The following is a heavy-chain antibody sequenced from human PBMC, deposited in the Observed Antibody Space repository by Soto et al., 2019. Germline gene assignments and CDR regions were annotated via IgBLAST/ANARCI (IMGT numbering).Heavy chain of an antibody. D-gene: IGHD1-26*01. V-gene: IGHV6-1*01. CDR1: GDSVSSNSAG. CDR2: TYYRSKWYY. J-gene: IGHJ4*01. Sequence: PSQTLSLTCAITGDSVSSNSAGWSWVRQSPSRGLEWLGRTYYRSKWYYVYAVSVRGRITINPDTSKNQYSLHLNSVTPEETAVYFCARGEQYSGRIFDYWGQGTLVTVSS. CDR3: ARGEQYSGRIFDY.